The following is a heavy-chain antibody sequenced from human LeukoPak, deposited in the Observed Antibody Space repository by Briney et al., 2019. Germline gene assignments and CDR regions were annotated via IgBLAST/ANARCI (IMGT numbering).Heavy chain of an antibody. CDR2: IYDSGST. J-gene: IGHJ3*02. Sequence: PSETLSLTCTVSGGSIRSSYYYWGWIRQPPGKGLEWIGSIYDSGSTYYNPSLKSRVTVSVDTSKNQFSLKLNSVTAADTAVYYCARPGGNAFDIWGQGTMVTVSS. CDR3: ARPGGNAFDI. D-gene: IGHD2-15*01. CDR1: GGSIRSSYYY. V-gene: IGHV4-39*01.